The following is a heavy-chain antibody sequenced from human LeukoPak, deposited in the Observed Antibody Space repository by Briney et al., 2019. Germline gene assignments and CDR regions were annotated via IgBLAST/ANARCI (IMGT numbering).Heavy chain of an antibody. CDR2: IYPGDSDT. Sequence: GESLKISCKGSGYSSTSYWIGWVRQMPGKGLEWMGIIYPGDSDTRYSPSFQGQVTISADKSISTAYLQWSSLKASDTAMYYCARAYCSSTSCYLASWYNWFDPWGQGTLVTVSS. CDR3: ARAYCSSTSCYLASWYNWFDP. V-gene: IGHV5-51*01. D-gene: IGHD2-2*01. CDR1: GYSSTSYW. J-gene: IGHJ5*02.